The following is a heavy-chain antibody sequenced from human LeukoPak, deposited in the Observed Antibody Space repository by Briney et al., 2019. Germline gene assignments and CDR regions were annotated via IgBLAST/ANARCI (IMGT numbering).Heavy chain of an antibody. J-gene: IGHJ4*02. CDR1: GFTFTTYW. CDR2: ISYDGSNK. V-gene: IGHV3-30*03. CDR3: ARDILTGYPHDY. D-gene: IGHD3-9*01. Sequence: GGSLRLSCAASGFTFTTYWMSWVRQAPGKGLEWVAVISYDGSNKYYADSVKGRFTISRDNSKNTLYLQMNSLRAEDTAVYYCARDILTGYPHDYWGQGTLVTVSS.